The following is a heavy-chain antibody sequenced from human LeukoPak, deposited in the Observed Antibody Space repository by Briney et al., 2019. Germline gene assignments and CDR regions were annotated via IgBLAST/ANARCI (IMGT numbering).Heavy chain of an antibody. V-gene: IGHV1-3*01. Sequence: GASVKVSCKASGYTFTRYAMHWVRQAPGQRLEWMGWINAGNGNTKYSQKFQGRVTITRDTSASTAYMELSSLRSEDTAVYYCARDGREGMTPRGMDVWGQGTTVTASS. CDR3: ARDGREGMTPRGMDV. D-gene: IGHD3-10*01. J-gene: IGHJ6*02. CDR2: INAGNGNT. CDR1: GYTFTRYA.